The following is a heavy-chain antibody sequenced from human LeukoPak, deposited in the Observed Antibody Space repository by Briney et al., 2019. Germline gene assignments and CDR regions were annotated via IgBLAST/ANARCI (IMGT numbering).Heavy chain of an antibody. CDR1: VFTFSGSA. D-gene: IGHD3-22*01. CDR2: IRSTANNYAT. Sequence: GGSLRLSCAASVFTFSGSAMHWVRQASGKGLEWVGRIRSTANNYATAYAASVKGGFTISRDDSKNTAYLQMNSPKTEDTAVYYCTRHVGGGDSSGSYFDNWGQGTLVTVSS. J-gene: IGHJ4*02. V-gene: IGHV3-73*01. CDR3: TRHVGGGDSSGSYFDN.